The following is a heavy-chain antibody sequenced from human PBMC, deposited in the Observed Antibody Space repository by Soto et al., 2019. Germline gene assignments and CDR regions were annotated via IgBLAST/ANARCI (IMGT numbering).Heavy chain of an antibody. CDR3: AKGGTDYYDSSGYHAFDI. D-gene: IGHD3-22*01. CDR2: IILIFGTA. Sequence: GASVKVSCKASGGTFSSYAISWVRQAPGQGLEWMGGIILIFGTANYAQKFQGRVTITADESTSTVYMELSSLRSEDTAVYYCAKGGTDYYDSSGYHAFDIWGQGTMVTVSS. J-gene: IGHJ3*02. CDR1: GGTFSSYA. V-gene: IGHV1-69*13.